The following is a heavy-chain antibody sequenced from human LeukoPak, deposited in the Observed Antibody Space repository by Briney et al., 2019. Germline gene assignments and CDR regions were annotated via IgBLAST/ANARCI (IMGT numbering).Heavy chain of an antibody. CDR3: ARGDYDILTGYLNWFDP. D-gene: IGHD3-9*01. CDR1: GGSISSGSYY. J-gene: IGHJ5*02. V-gene: IGHV4-61*02. Sequence: SETLSLTCTVSGGSISSGSYYWRWIRQPAGKGLEWIGRIYTSGSTNYNPSLKSRVTISVDTSKNQFSLKLSSVTAADTAVYYCARGDYDILTGYLNWFDPWGQGTLVTVSS. CDR2: IYTSGST.